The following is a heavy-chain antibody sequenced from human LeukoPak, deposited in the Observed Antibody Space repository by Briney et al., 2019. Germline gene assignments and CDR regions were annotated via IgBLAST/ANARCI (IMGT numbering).Heavy chain of an antibody. Sequence: GGSLRLSCAASGFTVSNNYMSWVRQAPGKGLEWVSVIYSGGSTYYADSVKGRFTISRDNSKNTLYLQMNSLRAEDTAVYYCARAFDFWSGYQEDYYHYGMDVWGQGTTVTVSS. V-gene: IGHV3-53*01. CDR2: IYSGGST. CDR3: ARAFDFWSGYQEDYYHYGMDV. D-gene: IGHD3-3*01. J-gene: IGHJ6*02. CDR1: GFTVSNNY.